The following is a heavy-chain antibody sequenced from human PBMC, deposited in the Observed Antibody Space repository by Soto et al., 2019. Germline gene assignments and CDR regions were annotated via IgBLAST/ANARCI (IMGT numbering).Heavy chain of an antibody. J-gene: IGHJ4*02. Sequence: PGGSLRLSCAASGFTFSSYGMHWVRQAPGKGLEWVAVISYDGSNKYYADSVKGRFTISRDNSKNTLYLQMNSLRAEDTAVYYCAKKGSIAARPVGSIFDYWGQGTLVTVSS. D-gene: IGHD6-6*01. CDR3: AKKGSIAARPVGSIFDY. CDR1: GFTFSSYG. CDR2: ISYDGSNK. V-gene: IGHV3-30*18.